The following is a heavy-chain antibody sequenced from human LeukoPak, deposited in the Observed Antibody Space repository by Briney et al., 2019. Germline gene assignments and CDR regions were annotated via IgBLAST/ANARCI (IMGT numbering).Heavy chain of an antibody. V-gene: IGHV1-69*13. D-gene: IGHD3-22*01. CDR3: ARGYYSDSSGFYFDY. Sequence: SVKVSCKASGGTFSSYAISGVRQAPGQGLEGMGGSIPIFGTANYAQKFQGRVTITADESTSTAYMELSSLRSEDTAASYCARGYYSDSSGFYFDYWGQGTLVTVSS. CDR2: SIPIFGTA. CDR1: GGTFSSYA. J-gene: IGHJ4*02.